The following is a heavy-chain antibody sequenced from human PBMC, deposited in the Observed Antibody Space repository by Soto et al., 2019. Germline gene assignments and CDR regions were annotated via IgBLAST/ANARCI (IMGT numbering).Heavy chain of an antibody. J-gene: IGHJ4*02. CDR2: INQDATRQ. CDR3: AKTAAARPNLYLDS. CDR1: GFSLSSYW. V-gene: IGHV3-7*03. D-gene: IGHD6-6*01. Sequence: GGSLRLSCAASGFSLSSYWMSWARQTPGRGLEWVANINQDATRQSYVDSVEGRFSISRDNAKNSLYLQMNSLRVEDTAVFYCAKTAAARPNLYLDSWGQGTLVTVSS.